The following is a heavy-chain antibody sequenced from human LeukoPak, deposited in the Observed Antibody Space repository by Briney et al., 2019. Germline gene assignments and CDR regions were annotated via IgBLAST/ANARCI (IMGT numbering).Heavy chain of an antibody. Sequence: SETLSLTCTVSGGSISSGGYFWSWIRQHPGKGLEWIGNIFYSGSTYYNPSLKSRITISVDTSKNQFSLKLSSVTAADTAVYYCARDRGSTGYGKGYGYFDYWGQGTLVTVSS. D-gene: IGHD3-16*01. CDR1: GGSISSGGYF. CDR3: ARDRGSTGYGKGYGYFDY. CDR2: IFYSGST. J-gene: IGHJ4*02. V-gene: IGHV4-31*03.